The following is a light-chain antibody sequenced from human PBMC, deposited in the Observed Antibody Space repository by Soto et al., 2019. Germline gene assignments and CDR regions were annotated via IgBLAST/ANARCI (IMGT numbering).Light chain of an antibody. V-gene: IGLV2-14*01. CDR1: SSDVGVYNY. J-gene: IGLJ1*01. CDR2: DVS. Sequence: QSVPTQPASVSGSPGQSITISCTGTSSDVGVYNYVSWYQQHPGKAPKFMIYDVSNRPSGVSNRFSGSKSGNTASLTISGLQAQDEADYYCCSYTTSNTRQIVFGTGTKVTVL. CDR3: CSYTTSNTRQIV.